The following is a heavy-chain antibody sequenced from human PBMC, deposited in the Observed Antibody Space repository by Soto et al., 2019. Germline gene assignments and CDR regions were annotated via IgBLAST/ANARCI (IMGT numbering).Heavy chain of an antibody. CDR3: ARLEPGIAVAVDY. D-gene: IGHD6-19*01. Sequence: SETLSLTCTVSGGSISSYYWSWIRQPPGKGLEWIGYIYYSGSTNYNPSLKSRVTISVDTSKNQFSLKLSSVTAADTAVYYCARLEPGIAVAVDYWGQGTLVTVS. CDR2: IYYSGST. CDR1: GGSISSYY. V-gene: IGHV4-59*01. J-gene: IGHJ4*02.